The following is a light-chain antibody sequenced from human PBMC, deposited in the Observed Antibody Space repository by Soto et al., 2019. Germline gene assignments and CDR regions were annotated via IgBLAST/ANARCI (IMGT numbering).Light chain of an antibody. J-gene: IGKJ5*01. CDR2: DAS. Sequence: DIQMTQSPSSLSSSVGDRVTITCQASQDISNYLSWYQQKPGKAPNLLIYDASTLQTGVPSRFSGSGSGTDFTFTISSLQPEDITTYYCQRYDNWPVTFGHGTRLEIK. V-gene: IGKV1-33*01. CDR1: QDISNY. CDR3: QRYDNWPVT.